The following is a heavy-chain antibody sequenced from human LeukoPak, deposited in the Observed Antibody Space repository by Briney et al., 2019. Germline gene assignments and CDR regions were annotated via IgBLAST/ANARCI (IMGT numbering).Heavy chain of an antibody. CDR2: INHSGST. CDR3: ARGSSIAVGLD. J-gene: IGHJ4*02. CDR1: GGSFSGYY. V-gene: IGHV4-34*01. D-gene: IGHD6-6*01. Sequence: SETLSLTCAVYGGSFSGYYWSWIRQPPGKGLEWIGEINHSGSTNYNPSLKSRVTISVDTTKNQFSLKLSSVTAADTAVYYCARGSSIAVGLDWGQGTLVTVSS.